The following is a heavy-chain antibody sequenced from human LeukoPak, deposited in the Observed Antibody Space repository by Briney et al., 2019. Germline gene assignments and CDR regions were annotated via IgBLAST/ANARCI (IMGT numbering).Heavy chain of an antibody. Sequence: PGGSLRLSCAASGFTFSSYGMHWVRQAPGKGLEWVAVISYDGSNKYYADSVKGRFTISRDNSKNTLYLQMNSLRAEDTAVYYCVRDSAFAFDIWGQGTMVTVSS. V-gene: IGHV3-30*03. CDR1: GFTFSSYG. J-gene: IGHJ3*02. CDR2: ISYDGSNK. CDR3: VRDSAFAFDI. D-gene: IGHD1-26*01.